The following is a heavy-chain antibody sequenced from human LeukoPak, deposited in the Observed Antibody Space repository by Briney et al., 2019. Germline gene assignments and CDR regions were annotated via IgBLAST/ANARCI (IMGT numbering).Heavy chain of an antibody. CDR3: ARDIPRTSGYNDAFNI. Sequence: GESLKISCKGSGYSFSTYWIGWVRQAPGKGLEWLSSISSSNSVIYYADSVKGRFTISRDNAENSLYLQMNSLRVEDTAAYYCARDIPRTSGYNDAFNIWGQGTMVTVSS. V-gene: IGHV3-21*01. CDR1: GYSFSTYW. D-gene: IGHD5-18*01. CDR2: ISSSNSVI. J-gene: IGHJ3*02.